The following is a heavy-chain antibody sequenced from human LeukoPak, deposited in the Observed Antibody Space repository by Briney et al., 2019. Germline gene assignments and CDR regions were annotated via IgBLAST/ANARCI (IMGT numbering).Heavy chain of an antibody. Sequence: ASVKVSCKASGYTFTSYDINWVRQATGQGLEWMGWMNPNSGHTGHAQRFQGRVTMTRNTSISTAYMELSSLRSEDTAVYYCAGGDSANWFDPWGQGTLVTVSS. J-gene: IGHJ5*02. CDR1: GYTFTSYD. CDR3: AGGDSANWFDP. V-gene: IGHV1-8*01. D-gene: IGHD2-15*01. CDR2: MNPNSGHT.